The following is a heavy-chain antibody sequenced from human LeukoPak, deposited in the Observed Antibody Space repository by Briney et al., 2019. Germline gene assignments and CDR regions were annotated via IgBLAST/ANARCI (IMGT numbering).Heavy chain of an antibody. CDR3: AKDYVWGSYRHQYFDY. D-gene: IGHD3-16*02. V-gene: IGHV3-23*01. Sequence: SGSGGSTYYADSVKGRFTISRDNSKNTLYLQMNSLRAEDTAVYYCAKDYVWGSYRHQYFDYWGQGTLVTVSS. CDR2: SGSGGST. J-gene: IGHJ4*02.